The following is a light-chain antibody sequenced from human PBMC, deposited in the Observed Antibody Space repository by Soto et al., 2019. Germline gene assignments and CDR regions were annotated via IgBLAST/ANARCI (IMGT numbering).Light chain of an antibody. J-gene: IGKJ5*01. CDR3: QQYGTSPTMT. CDR2: GAF. V-gene: IGKV3-20*01. Sequence: LTQSPGTLSLSPGERATVSCRASQSVSNDYLAWYQQKPGQAPRLLIYGAFRRATGIPDRFSGSGSGTDFTLTISRLEPEDVAVYYCQQYGTSPTMTFGQGTRLEIK. CDR1: QSVSNDY.